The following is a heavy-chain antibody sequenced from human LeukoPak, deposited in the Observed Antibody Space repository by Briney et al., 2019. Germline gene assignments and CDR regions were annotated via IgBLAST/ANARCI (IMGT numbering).Heavy chain of an antibody. J-gene: IGHJ4*02. CDR3: ARGSLRTGELYAFDY. V-gene: IGHV3-53*01. CDR2: IYSGGST. CDR1: GFTVSSNY. D-gene: IGHD3-10*01. Sequence: GGSLRLSCAASGFTVSSNYMSWVRQAPGKGLEWVSVIYSGGSTYYADSVKGRFTISRDNSKNTLYLQMNSLRAEDTAVYYCARGSLRTGELYAFDYWGQGILVTVSS.